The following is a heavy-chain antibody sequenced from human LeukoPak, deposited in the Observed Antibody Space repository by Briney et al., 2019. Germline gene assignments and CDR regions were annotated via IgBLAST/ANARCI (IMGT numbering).Heavy chain of an antibody. J-gene: IGHJ3*02. Sequence: SETLSLTCSVSGHSISSGYYWGWIRQPPGKGLEWIGTIYHSGSTNYNPSLKSRVTISVDTSKNQFSLKLSSVTAADTAVYYCARGNDAFDIWGQGTMVTVSS. CDR2: IYHSGST. CDR1: GHSISSGYY. V-gene: IGHV4-38-2*02. CDR3: ARGNDAFDI.